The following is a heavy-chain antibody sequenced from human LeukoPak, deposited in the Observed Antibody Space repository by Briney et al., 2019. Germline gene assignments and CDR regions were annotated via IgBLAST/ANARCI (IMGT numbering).Heavy chain of an antibody. CDR3: ARIPPKKPTVTRGDY. CDR1: GYTFTGYY. V-gene: IGHV1-8*03. CDR2: MNPNSANT. J-gene: IGHJ4*02. Sequence: ASVKVSCKASGYTFTGYYMHWVRQAPGQGLEWMGWMNPNSANTGYAQKFQGRATITRNTSISTAYMELSSLRSEDTAVYYCARIPPKKPTVTRGDYWGQGTLVTVSS. D-gene: IGHD4-17*01.